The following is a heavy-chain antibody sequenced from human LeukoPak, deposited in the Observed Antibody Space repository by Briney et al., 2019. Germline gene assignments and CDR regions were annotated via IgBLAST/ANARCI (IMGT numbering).Heavy chain of an antibody. CDR3: ATGVRYCSGGSCYSLYDAFDI. CDR2: ISYDGSNK. D-gene: IGHD2-15*01. Sequence: PGGSLRLSCAASGFTFSSYGMHWVRQAPGKGLEWVAVISYDGSNKYYADCVKGRFTISRDNSKNTLYLQMNSLRAEDTAVYYCATGVRYCSGGSCYSLYDAFDIWGQGTMVTVSS. CDR1: GFTFSSYG. V-gene: IGHV3-30*03. J-gene: IGHJ3*02.